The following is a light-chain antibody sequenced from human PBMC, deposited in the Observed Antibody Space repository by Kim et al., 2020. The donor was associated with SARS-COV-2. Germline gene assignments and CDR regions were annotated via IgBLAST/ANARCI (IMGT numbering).Light chain of an antibody. CDR1: QSVSSSY. CDR3: QQYGSSLYT. CDR2: GAS. J-gene: IGKJ2*01. Sequence: LSPGEKASLSCKASQSVSSSYLAWYQQKPGQAPRLLIYGASSRATGIPDRFSGSGSGTDFTLTISRLEPEDFAVYYCQQYGSSLYTFGQGTKLEI. V-gene: IGKV3-20*01.